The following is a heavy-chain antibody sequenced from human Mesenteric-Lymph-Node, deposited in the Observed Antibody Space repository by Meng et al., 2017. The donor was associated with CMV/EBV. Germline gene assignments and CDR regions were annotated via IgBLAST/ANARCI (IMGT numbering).Heavy chain of an antibody. CDR2: ISYDGSNK. J-gene: IGHJ6*02. D-gene: IGHD3-3*01. V-gene: IGHV3-30-3*01. Sequence: GGSLRLSCAASGFTFSSYWMSWVRQAPGKGLEWVAVISYDGSNKYYADSVKGRFTISRDNSKNTLYLQMDSLRPEDTAVYYCARDDYEFWSGYYFHYSYYTMDVWGQGTTVTVSS. CDR1: GFTFSSYW. CDR3: ARDDYEFWSGYYFHYSYYTMDV.